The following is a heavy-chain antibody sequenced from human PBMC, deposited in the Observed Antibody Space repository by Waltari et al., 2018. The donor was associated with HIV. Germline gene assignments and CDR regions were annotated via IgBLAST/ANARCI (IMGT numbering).Heavy chain of an antibody. CDR3: AREYCSSTSCSPNGRLGAFDI. CDR1: GGFISSYY. J-gene: IGHJ3*02. CDR2: IDTSGST. Sequence: QVQLQESGPGLVKASETMSLTCTVSGGFISSYYRSWIRQPAGKGLEWIGRIDTSGSTNYNSSLKSRVTMSIDTSKNQCFLKLSCVTAADTAVYYCAREYCSSTSCSPNGRLGAFDIWGQGTMVTVSS. D-gene: IGHD2-2*01. V-gene: IGHV4-4*07.